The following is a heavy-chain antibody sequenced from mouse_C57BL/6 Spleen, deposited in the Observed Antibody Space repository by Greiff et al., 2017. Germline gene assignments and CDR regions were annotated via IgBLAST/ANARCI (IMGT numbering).Heavy chain of an antibody. D-gene: IGHD1-1*01. CDR3: AMDYGSSYPWFAY. Sequence: VQLQQSGAELARPGASVKLSCKASGYTFTSYGISWVKQRTGQGLEWIGEIYPRSGNTYYNEKFKGKATRTADKSSSTAYMELRSLTSEDSAVYFCAMDYGSSYPWFAYWGQGTLVTVSA. CDR2: IYPRSGNT. J-gene: IGHJ3*01. CDR1: GYTFTSYG. V-gene: IGHV1-81*01.